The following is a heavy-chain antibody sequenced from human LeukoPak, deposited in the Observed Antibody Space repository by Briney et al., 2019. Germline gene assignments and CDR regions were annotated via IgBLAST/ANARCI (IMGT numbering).Heavy chain of an antibody. CDR1: GGSISSSTYY. CDR2: IYYSGST. Sequence: SETLSLTCTVSGGSISSSTYYWAWIRQPPGKGLEWIGSIYYSGSTYYNPSLKSRVTISVDTSKNQFSLKLSSVTAADTAVYYCASGGYCSSTSCYPNWFDPWGQGTLVTVSS. J-gene: IGHJ5*02. CDR3: ASGGYCSSTSCYPNWFDP. D-gene: IGHD2-2*01. V-gene: IGHV4-39*07.